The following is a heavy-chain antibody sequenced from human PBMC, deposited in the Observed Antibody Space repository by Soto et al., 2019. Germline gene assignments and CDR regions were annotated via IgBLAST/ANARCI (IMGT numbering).Heavy chain of an antibody. CDR1: GFTFSGSA. CDR3: TRVATILERWAYYYGMDV. Sequence: EVQLVESGGGLVQPGGSLKLSCAASGFTFSGSAMHWVRQASGKGLEWVGRIRSKANSYATAYAASVKGRFTISRDDSKNTAYLQMNSLKTEDTAVYYCTRVATILERWAYYYGMDVWGQGTTVTVSS. CDR2: IRSKANSYAT. V-gene: IGHV3-73*02. J-gene: IGHJ6*02. D-gene: IGHD5-12*01.